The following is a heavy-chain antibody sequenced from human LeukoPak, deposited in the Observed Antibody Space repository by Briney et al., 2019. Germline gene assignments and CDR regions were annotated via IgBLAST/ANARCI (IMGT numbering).Heavy chain of an antibody. CDR2: INHSGST. CDR3: ARRPLGYSSGWYLNWFDP. V-gene: IGHV4-34*01. CDR1: GGSFSGYY. J-gene: IGHJ5*02. Sequence: PSETLSLTCAVYGGSFSGYYWSWIRQPPGKGLEWIGEINHSGSTNYSPSLKSRVTISVDTSKNQFSLKLSSVTAADTAVYYCARRPLGYSSGWYLNWFDPWGQGTLVTVSS. D-gene: IGHD6-19*01.